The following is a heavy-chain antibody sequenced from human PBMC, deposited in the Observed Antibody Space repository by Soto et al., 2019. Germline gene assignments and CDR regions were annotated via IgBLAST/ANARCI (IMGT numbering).Heavy chain of an antibody. Sequence: GGSLRLSCAASGFTFSTYWMHWFRQVPGKGLVWVSRINTDGSSTSYADSVKGRFTISRDNAKNTLSLQMNSLRAEDTAVYFCARRVGYSYGIMDVWGQGTTVTVSS. CDR2: INTDGSST. D-gene: IGHD5-18*01. J-gene: IGHJ6*02. V-gene: IGHV3-74*01. CDR3: ARRVGYSYGIMDV. CDR1: GFTFSTYW.